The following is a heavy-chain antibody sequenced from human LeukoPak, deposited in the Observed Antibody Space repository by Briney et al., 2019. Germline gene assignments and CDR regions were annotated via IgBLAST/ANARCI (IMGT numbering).Heavy chain of an antibody. D-gene: IGHD2-21*01. J-gene: IGHJ3*02. CDR3: ARDRPYYSYCFDI. CDR2: IYHSGST. CDR1: GGSISTYY. V-gene: IGHV4-59*01. Sequence: KPSETLSLTCTVSGGSISTYYWNWIRQPPGKGLEWIGYIYHSGSTNYNPSLQSRVTISVDTSKNQFSLNLNSVTAADTAVYYCARDRPYYSYCFDIWGQGTMVTVSS.